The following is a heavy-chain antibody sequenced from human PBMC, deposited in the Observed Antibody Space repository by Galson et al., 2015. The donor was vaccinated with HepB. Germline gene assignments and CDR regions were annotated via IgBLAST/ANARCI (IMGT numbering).Heavy chain of an antibody. CDR1: GGTFSSYA. V-gene: IGHV1-69*01. CDR2: IIPIFGTA. Sequence: VKVSCKASGGTFSSYAISWVRQAPGQGLEWMGGIIPIFGTANYAQKFQGRVTITADESTSTAYMELSSLRSEDTAVYYCARASNSYYYDSSGWDYWGQGTLVTVSS. CDR3: ARASNSYYYDSSGWDY. J-gene: IGHJ4*02. D-gene: IGHD3-22*01.